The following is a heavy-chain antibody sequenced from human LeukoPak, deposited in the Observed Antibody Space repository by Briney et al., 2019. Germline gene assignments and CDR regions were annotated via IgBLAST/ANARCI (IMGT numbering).Heavy chain of an antibody. CDR3: AKRENYYDSSGYHYVGAFDI. Sequence: GGSLRLSCAASGFTFSSYAMNWVRQAPEKGLEWVSGNSGSGGSEYYADSVKGRFTISRDNSLNTLYLQMNSLRVEDTAVYYCAKRENYYDSSGYHYVGAFDIWGQGTMVTVSS. V-gene: IGHV3-23*01. D-gene: IGHD3-22*01. J-gene: IGHJ3*02. CDR1: GFTFSSYA. CDR2: NSGSGGSE.